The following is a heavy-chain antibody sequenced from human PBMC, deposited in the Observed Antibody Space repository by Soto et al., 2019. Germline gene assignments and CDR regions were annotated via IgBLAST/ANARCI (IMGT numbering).Heavy chain of an antibody. CDR2: IYYSGST. V-gene: IGHV4-61*01. CDR3: ARRGSSLGFDY. D-gene: IGHD1-26*01. J-gene: IGHJ4*02. Sequence: SETLSLTCTVSGGSVSSGSYYWSWIRQPPGKGLEWIGYIYYSGSTNYNPSLKSRVTISVDTSKNQFSLKLSSVTAADTAVYYCARRGSSLGFDYWGQGTLVTVS. CDR1: GGSVSSGSYY.